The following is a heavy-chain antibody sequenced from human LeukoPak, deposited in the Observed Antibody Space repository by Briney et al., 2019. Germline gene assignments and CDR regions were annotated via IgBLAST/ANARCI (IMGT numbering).Heavy chain of an antibody. J-gene: IGHJ5*02. CDR3: ARAEGGSYVS. CDR1: GFTITTYA. Sequence: GGSLRLSCLASGFTITTYAMNWVRQAPGKGLEWVSGFSDNGDGIHYADSVKDRFTISRDNAKNSLYLQMNSLRAEDTAVYYCARAEGGSYVSWGQGTLVTVSS. V-gene: IGHV3-23*01. D-gene: IGHD1-26*01. CDR2: FSDNGDGI.